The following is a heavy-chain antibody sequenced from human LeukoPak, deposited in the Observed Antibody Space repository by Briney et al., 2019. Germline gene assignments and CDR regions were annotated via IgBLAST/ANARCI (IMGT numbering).Heavy chain of an antibody. V-gene: IGHV1-2*04. Sequence: ASVKVSCKASGYTFTGYYMHWVRQAPGQGLEWMGWINPNSGGTNYAQKFQGWVTMTRDTSISTAYMELSGLRSDDTAVYYCARAYYYDSSGYYEGDDAFDIWGQGTMVTVSS. CDR3: ARAYYYDSSGYYEGDDAFDI. J-gene: IGHJ3*02. CDR1: GYTFTGYY. D-gene: IGHD3-22*01. CDR2: INPNSGGT.